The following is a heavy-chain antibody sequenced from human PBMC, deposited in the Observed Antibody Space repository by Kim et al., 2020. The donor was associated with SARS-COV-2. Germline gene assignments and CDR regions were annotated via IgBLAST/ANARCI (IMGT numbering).Heavy chain of an antibody. CDR3: ARESGDCSSTSCYSPDWFDP. D-gene: IGHD2-2*02. Sequence: SETLSLTCTVSGYSISSGYYWGWIRRPPGKGLEWIGSIYHSGSTYYNPSLKSRVTISVDTSKNQFSLKLSSVTAADTAVYYCARESGDCSSTSCYSPDWFDPWGQGTLVTVSS. J-gene: IGHJ5*02. CDR2: IYHSGST. V-gene: IGHV4-38-2*02. CDR1: GYSISSGYY.